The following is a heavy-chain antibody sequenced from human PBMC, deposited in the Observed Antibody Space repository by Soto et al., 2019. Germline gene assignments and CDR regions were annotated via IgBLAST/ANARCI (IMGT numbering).Heavy chain of an antibody. D-gene: IGHD6-6*01. CDR1: GFTFSSYS. CDR3: ASGSEAARHTM. CDR2: ISSSSSYI. J-gene: IGHJ4*02. Sequence: GGSLRLSCAASGFTFSSYSMNWVRQAPGKGLEWVSSISSSSSYIYYADSVKERFTISRDNAKNSLYLQMNSLRAEDTAVYYCASGSEAARHTMWGQGTLVTVSS. V-gene: IGHV3-21*01.